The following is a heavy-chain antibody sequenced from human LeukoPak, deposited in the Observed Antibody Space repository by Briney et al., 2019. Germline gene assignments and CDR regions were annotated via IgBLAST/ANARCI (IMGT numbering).Heavy chain of an antibody. V-gene: IGHV1-18*01. D-gene: IGHD1-1*01. CDR1: GYTFTSYG. J-gene: IGHJ5*02. CDR3: ARVKYNWNDIFENWFDP. Sequence: ASVKVSCKASGYTFTSYGISWVRQAPGQGLEWMGWIGAYNGNTNYAQKLQGRVTMTTDTSTSTAYMELSSLRSEDSAVYYCARVKYNWNDIFENWFDPWGQGTLVTVSS. CDR2: IGAYNGNT.